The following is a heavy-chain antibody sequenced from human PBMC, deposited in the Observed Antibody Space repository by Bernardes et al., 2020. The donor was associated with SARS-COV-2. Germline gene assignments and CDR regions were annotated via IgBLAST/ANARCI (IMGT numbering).Heavy chain of an antibody. Sequence: GSLRLSCAASGFTFSSYGMHWVRQAPGKGLEWVAVIWYDGSNKYYADSVKGRFTISRDNSKNTLYLQMNSLRAEDTAVYYCARDGHYGDYSLDYWGQGTLVTVSS. V-gene: IGHV3-33*01. CDR2: IWYDGSNK. J-gene: IGHJ4*02. D-gene: IGHD4-17*01. CDR3: ARDGHYGDYSLDY. CDR1: GFTFSSYG.